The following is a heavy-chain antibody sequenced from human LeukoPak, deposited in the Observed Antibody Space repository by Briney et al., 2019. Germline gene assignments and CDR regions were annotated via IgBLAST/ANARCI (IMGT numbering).Heavy chain of an antibody. CDR2: IYYSGST. J-gene: IGHJ4*02. D-gene: IGHD3-3*01. CDR1: GGSISSYY. V-gene: IGHV4-59*01. Sequence: SETLSLTCTVSGGSISSYYWSWIQQPPGKGLEWIGYIYYSGSTNYNPSLKSRVTISVDTSKNQFSLKLSSVTAADTAVYYCARALGVGYDNYWGQGTLVTVSS. CDR3: ARALGVGYDNY.